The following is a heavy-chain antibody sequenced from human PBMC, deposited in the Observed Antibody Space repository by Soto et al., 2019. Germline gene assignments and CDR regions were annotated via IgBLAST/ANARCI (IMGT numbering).Heavy chain of an antibody. CDR1: GFTFSSYA. CDR2: ISYDGSNK. V-gene: IGHV3-30-3*01. D-gene: IGHD3-10*01. J-gene: IGHJ6*02. CDR3: ARDEGSGSYYIPYYYYYGMDV. Sequence: GGSMRLSCAASGFTFSSYAMHWVRQAPGKGLEWVAVISYDGSNKYYADSVKGRFTISRDNSKNTLYLQMNSLRAEDTAVYYCARDEGSGSYYIPYYYYYGMDVWGQGTTVTVSS.